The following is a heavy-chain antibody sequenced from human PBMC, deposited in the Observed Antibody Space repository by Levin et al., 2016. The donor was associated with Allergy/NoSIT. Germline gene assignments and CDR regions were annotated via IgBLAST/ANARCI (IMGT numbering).Heavy chain of an antibody. D-gene: IGHD2-2*01. CDR1: GYTFTSYA. CDR2: IIPIFGTA. CDR3: ARGSHGLGYCSSTSCYNFDY. J-gene: IGHJ4*02. V-gene: IGHV1-69*13. Sequence: SVKVSCKASGYTFTSYAMHWVRQAPGQGLEWMGGIIPIFGTANYAQKFQGRVTITADESTSTAYMELSSLRSEDTAVYYCARGSHGLGYCSSTSCYNFDYWGQGTLVTVSS.